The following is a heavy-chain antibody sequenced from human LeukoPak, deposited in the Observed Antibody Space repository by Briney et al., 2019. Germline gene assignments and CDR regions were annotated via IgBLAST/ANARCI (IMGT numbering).Heavy chain of an antibody. CDR1: GYTFTSYG. CDR3: ARDQYDYVWGSYRPYFDY. Sequence: ASVEVSCKASGYTFTSYGISWVRQAPGQGLEWTGSISPYNGNTNYAQKLQGRVTMTTDTSTSTAYMELRSLRSDDTAVYYCARDQYDYVWGSYRPYFDYWGQGTLVTVSS. J-gene: IGHJ4*02. D-gene: IGHD3-16*02. V-gene: IGHV1-18*01. CDR2: ISPYNGNT.